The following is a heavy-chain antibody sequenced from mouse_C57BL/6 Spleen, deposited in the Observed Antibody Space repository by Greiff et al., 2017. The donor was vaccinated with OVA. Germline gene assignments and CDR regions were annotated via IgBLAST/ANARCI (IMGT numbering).Heavy chain of an antibody. V-gene: IGHV10-1*01. CDR1: GFSFNTYA. D-gene: IGHD2-4*01. J-gene: IGHJ1*03. Sequence: EVQLVESGGGLVQPKGSLKLSCAASGFSFNTYAMNWVRQAPGKGLEWVARIRSKSNNYATYYADSVKDRFTISRDDSESMLYLQMNNLKTEDTAMYYCVSDDYDGYFDVWGTGTTVTVSS. CDR2: IRSKSNNYAT. CDR3: VSDDYDGYFDV.